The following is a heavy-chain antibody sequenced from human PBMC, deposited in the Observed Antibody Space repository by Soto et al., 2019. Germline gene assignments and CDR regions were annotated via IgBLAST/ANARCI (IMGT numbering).Heavy chain of an antibody. CDR2: IYHSGST. Sequence: SETLSLTCAVSGGSISSSYWWSWVRQPPGKGLEWIGEIYHSGSTNYNPSLKSRVTISVDKSKNQFSLKLSSVTAADTAVYYCAILTPRAGRGPNEAVAGNRLRGMDVWGQGTTVTVSS. CDR1: GGSISSSYW. D-gene: IGHD6-19*01. V-gene: IGHV4-4*02. CDR3: AILTPRAGRGPNEAVAGNRLRGMDV. J-gene: IGHJ6*02.